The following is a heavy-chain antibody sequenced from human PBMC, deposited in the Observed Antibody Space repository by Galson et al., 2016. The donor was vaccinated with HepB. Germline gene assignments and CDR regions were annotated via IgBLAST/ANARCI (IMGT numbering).Heavy chain of an antibody. CDR1: GVSISSSDW. J-gene: IGHJ4*02. Sequence: ETLSLTCAVSGVSISSSDWWSWVRQPPGQGLEWIGQIFHSGRVNYTPSLASRVTISIDTSNNRFPLRLTSVTAADTALYYCARQYWGGPSDYWGQGTLVIVSS. V-gene: IGHV4-4*02. CDR2: IFHSGRV. D-gene: IGHD2/OR15-2a*01. CDR3: ARQYWGGPSDY.